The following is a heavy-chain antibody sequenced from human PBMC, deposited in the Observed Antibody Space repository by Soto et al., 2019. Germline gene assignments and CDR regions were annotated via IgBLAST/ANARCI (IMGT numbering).Heavy chain of an antibody. CDR3: ARDTFGGAYDFWH. J-gene: IGHJ4*02. Sequence: EVQLVESGGGLVQPGGSLRLSCAVSGFTVSNFYMTWVRQAPGKGLEGVSVISSGGSTYYADSVKGRFTISRDNSKNTLFLEMNSLRAGDTAVYYCARDTFGGAYDFWHGGQGTLVTVSS. D-gene: IGHD3-3*01. V-gene: IGHV3-66*01. CDR2: ISSGGST. CDR1: GFTVSNFY.